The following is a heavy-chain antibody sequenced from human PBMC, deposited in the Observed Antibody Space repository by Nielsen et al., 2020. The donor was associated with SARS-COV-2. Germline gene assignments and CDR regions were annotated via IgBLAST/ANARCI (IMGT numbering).Heavy chain of an antibody. Sequence: GGSLRLSCAASGFTFSSYGMHWVRQAPGKGLEWVAVIWYDGSNKYYADSVKGRFTISRDNSKNTLYLQMNSLRAEDTAVYYCAREGGSYFNFDYWGQGTLVTVSS. CDR2: IWYDGSNK. D-gene: IGHD1-26*01. CDR1: GFTFSSYG. J-gene: IGHJ4*02. CDR3: AREGGSYFNFDY. V-gene: IGHV3-33*01.